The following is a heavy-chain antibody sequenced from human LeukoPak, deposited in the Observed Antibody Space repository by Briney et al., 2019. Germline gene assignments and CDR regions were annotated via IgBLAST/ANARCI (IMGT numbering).Heavy chain of an antibody. Sequence: SETLSPTCAVSSYSISSGSYWGWIRQSPGKGLEWVGSIFHSGNSYYNPSLKSRLTVSVDTSKNQFSLKLTSVTAADTALYYCARVTYVDDMLYQYFDYWGQGILVTVSS. D-gene: IGHD4-17*01. J-gene: IGHJ4*02. CDR2: IFHSGNS. CDR3: ARVTYVDDMLYQYFDY. V-gene: IGHV4-38-2*01. CDR1: SYSISSGSY.